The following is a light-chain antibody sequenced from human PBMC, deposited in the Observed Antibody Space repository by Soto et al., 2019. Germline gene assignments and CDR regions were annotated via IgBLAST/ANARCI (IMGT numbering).Light chain of an antibody. J-gene: IGLJ1*01. V-gene: IGLV2-14*01. CDR1: STDVGGYKY. Sequence: QSVLTQPASVSGSPGQSITISCTGTSTDVGGYKYVSWYQQHPGKAPKFMIYDVTSRPSGISNRFSGSKSGNTAFLIISGLQAEDEADYYCLSYTSSDNYVFGTGTKVTV. CDR2: DVT. CDR3: LSYTSSDNYV.